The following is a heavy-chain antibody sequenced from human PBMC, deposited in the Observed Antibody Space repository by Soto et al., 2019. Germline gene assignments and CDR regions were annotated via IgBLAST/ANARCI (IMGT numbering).Heavy chain of an antibody. CDR3: ARPSGEPYYYYGMDV. D-gene: IGHD3-10*01. V-gene: IGHV1-2*04. CDR1: GYTFTGYY. J-gene: IGHJ6*02. CDR2: INPNSGGT. Sequence: ASVKVSCKASGYTFTGYYMHWVRQAPGQGLEWMGWINPNSGGTNYAQKFQGWVTMTRDTSISTAYMELSRLRSDDTAVYYCARPSGEPYYYYGMDVWGQGTTVTVSS.